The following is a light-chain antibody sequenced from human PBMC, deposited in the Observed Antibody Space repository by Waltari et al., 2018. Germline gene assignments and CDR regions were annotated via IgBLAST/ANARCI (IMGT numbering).Light chain of an antibody. CDR2: AAS. Sequence: DIQMTQSPSSLSASVGDRVTITCRASQDLSSYLNWYQKKPGNAPKLLIYAASSLQSGVTSRFSGSGSGTDFTLNISSLQPEDFATYYYQQSYSTPLTFGGGTKVEIK. J-gene: IGKJ4*01. CDR1: QDLSSY. CDR3: QQSYSTPLT. V-gene: IGKV1-39*01.